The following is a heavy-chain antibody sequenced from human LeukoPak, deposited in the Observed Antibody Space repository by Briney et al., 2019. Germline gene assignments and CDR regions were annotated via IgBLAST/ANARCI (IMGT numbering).Heavy chain of an antibody. CDR2: IYYIGST. J-gene: IGHJ4*02. V-gene: IGHV4-39*01. D-gene: IGHD5-12*01. Sequence: SETLSLTCTVSGGSISSSSYYWGWIRQPPGKGLEWIGSIYYIGSTYYDPSLKSRVTISVDTSKNQFSLKLSSVTATDTAVYYCARHLYSAYDLPYYFDYWGQGTLVTVSS. CDR3: ARHLYSAYDLPYYFDY. CDR1: GGSISSSSYY.